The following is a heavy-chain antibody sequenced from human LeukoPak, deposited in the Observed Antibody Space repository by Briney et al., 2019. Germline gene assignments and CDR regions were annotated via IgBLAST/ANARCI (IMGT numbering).Heavy chain of an antibody. J-gene: IGHJ4*02. CDR3: ASSASSVYYDSSGYYYFDY. Sequence: GAAVKVSCKASGGTFSSYAISWVRQAPGQWLEWMGGIIPIFGTANYAQKFQGRVTITADESTSTAYMELSSLRSEDTAVYYCASSASSVYYDSSGYYYFDYWGQGTLVTVSS. CDR1: GGTFSSYA. CDR2: IIPIFGTA. D-gene: IGHD3-22*01. V-gene: IGHV1-69*13.